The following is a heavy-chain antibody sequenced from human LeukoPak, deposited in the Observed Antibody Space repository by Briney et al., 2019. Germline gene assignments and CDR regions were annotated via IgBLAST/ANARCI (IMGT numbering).Heavy chain of an antibody. CDR1: GGSISSGGYY. Sequence: PSQTLSLTCTVSGGSISSGGYYWSWIRQHPGKGLEWIGYIYYSGSTYYNPSLKSRVTISVDTSKNQFSLKLSSVTAADTAVYYCARGSVRYCSSTSCRNWFDPWGQGTLVTVSS. CDR3: ARGSVRYCSSTSCRNWFDP. J-gene: IGHJ5*02. V-gene: IGHV4-31*03. CDR2: IYYSGST. D-gene: IGHD2-2*01.